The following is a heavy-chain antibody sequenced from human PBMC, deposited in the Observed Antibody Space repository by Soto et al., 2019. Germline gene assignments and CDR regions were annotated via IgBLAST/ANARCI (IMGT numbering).Heavy chain of an antibody. CDR1: GFTFSSCC. CDR2: ISYDGSNK. Sequence: PGGSLRLSCAASGFTFSSCCMHWVRQAPGKGLEWVAVISYDGSNKYYADSVKGRFTISRDNSKNTLYLQMNSLRAEDTAVYYCAKDGVFLEYCSGGSCVYYFDYWGQGTLVTVSS. V-gene: IGHV3-30*18. D-gene: IGHD2-15*01. CDR3: AKDGVFLEYCSGGSCVYYFDY. J-gene: IGHJ4*01.